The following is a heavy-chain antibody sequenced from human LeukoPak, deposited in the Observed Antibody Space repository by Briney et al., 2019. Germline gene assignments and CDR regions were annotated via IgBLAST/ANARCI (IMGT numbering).Heavy chain of an antibody. D-gene: IGHD3-22*01. V-gene: IGHV4-39*01. CDR3: ASPNYYDSSGYYGNP. CDR2: IYYSGST. J-gene: IGHJ5*02. Sequence: SETLSLTCTVSGGSISSYYWGWIRQPPGKGLEWIGSIYYSGSTYYNPPLKSRVTISVDTSKNQFSLKLSSVTAADTAVYYCASPNYYDSSGYYGNPWGQGTLVTVSS. CDR1: GGSISSYY.